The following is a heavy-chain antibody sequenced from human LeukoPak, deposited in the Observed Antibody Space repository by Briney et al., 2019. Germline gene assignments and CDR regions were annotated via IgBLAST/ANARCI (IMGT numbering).Heavy chain of an antibody. Sequence: ASVKVSCKASGGTFSSYAISWVRQAPGQGLEWMGGIIPIFGTANYAQKFQGRVTITADESTSTAYMELSSLRSEDTAVYYCARSSRGHFHYYYYGMDVWGQGTTVTVSS. CDR1: GGTFSSYA. CDR2: IIPIFGTA. J-gene: IGHJ6*02. CDR3: ARSSRGHFHYYYYGMDV. V-gene: IGHV1-69*13. D-gene: IGHD6-25*01.